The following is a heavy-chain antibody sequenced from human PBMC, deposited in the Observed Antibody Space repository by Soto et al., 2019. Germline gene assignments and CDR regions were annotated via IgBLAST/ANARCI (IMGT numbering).Heavy chain of an antibody. CDR1: GGSISSSSYY. CDR2: IYYSGST. D-gene: IGHD2-15*01. J-gene: IGHJ2*01. CDR3: ARGGAGRRPLLFDL. Sequence: SETLSLTCTVSGGSISSSSYYWGWIRQPPGKGLEWIGSIYYSGSTYYNPSLKSRVTIFVDTSKNQFSLKLSSVTAADTAVYYCARGGAGRRPLLFDLWGRGTLVTVSS. V-gene: IGHV4-39*07.